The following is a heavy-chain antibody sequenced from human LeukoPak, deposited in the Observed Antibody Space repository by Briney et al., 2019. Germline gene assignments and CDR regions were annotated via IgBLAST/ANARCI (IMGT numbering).Heavy chain of an antibody. J-gene: IGHJ3*02. CDR3: AREKGGSYRRGDAFDI. CDR2: IYYSGST. Sequence: SETLSLTCTVSGGSISSDYWSWIRQSPEKGLEWIGYIYYSGSTNYNPSLKSRVTITVDTSKNQFSLKLSSVTAADTAVYYCAREKGGSYRRGDAFDIWGQGTMVTVSS. D-gene: IGHD1-26*01. CDR1: GGSISSDY. V-gene: IGHV4-59*01.